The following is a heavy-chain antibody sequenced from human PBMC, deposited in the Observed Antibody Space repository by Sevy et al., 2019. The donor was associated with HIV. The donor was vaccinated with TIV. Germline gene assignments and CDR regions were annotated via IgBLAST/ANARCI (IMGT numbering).Heavy chain of an antibody. CDR2: IKEDGSDK. V-gene: IGHV3-7*01. CDR3: VRDGLASATDFDY. Sequence: GGSLRLSCEVSGFTFSNYWMTWVRQAPGKGLEWVANIKEDGSDKYYGESVKGRFSLSRDNAKNSLYLQMDSLRAEDTAVYYCVRDGLASATDFDYWGQGSLVTVSS. CDR1: GFTFSNYW. D-gene: IGHD2-15*01. J-gene: IGHJ4*02.